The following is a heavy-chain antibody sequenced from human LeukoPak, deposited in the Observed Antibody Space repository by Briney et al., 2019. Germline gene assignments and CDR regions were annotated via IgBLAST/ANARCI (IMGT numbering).Heavy chain of an antibody. CDR3: ARVTVTKYYFDY. CDR1: GGTFISYA. CDR2: IIPIFGTA. V-gene: IGHV1-69*13. D-gene: IGHD4-17*01. J-gene: IGHJ4*02. Sequence: GASVKVSCKASGGTFISYAISWVRQAPGQGLEWMGGIIPIFGTANYAQKFQGRVTITADESTSTAYMELRGLRSDDTAVYYCARVTVTKYYFDYWGQGTLVTVSS.